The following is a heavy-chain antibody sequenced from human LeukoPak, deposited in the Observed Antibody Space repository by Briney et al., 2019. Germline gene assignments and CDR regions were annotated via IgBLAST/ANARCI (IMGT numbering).Heavy chain of an antibody. D-gene: IGHD3-22*01. V-gene: IGHV1-2*02. CDR3: ARTLVVINDAFDI. J-gene: IGHJ3*02. Sequence: GASVKVSCKASGYTLTSYGISWVRQAPGQGLEWMGWINPNSGDTNYAQKFQGRVSMTGDTSISTAYMELSRLRSDDTAVYYCARTLVVINDAFDIWGQGTMDTVSS. CDR1: GYTLTSYG. CDR2: INPNSGDT.